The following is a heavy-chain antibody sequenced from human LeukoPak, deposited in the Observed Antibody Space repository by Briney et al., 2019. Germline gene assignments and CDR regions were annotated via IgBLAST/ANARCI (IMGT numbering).Heavy chain of an antibody. V-gene: IGHV4-34*01. J-gene: IGHJ4*02. D-gene: IGHD5-24*01. CDR1: GGSFSGYY. CDR3: ARHFKGRGMATITRGTPFDY. CDR2: INHSGST. Sequence: SETLSLTCVVYGGSFSGYYWSWIRQSPGKGLEWIGEINHSGSTNYNPSLKSRVTISVDTSKNQFSLKLSSVTAADTAVYYCARHFKGRGMATITRGTPFDYWGQGTLVTVSS.